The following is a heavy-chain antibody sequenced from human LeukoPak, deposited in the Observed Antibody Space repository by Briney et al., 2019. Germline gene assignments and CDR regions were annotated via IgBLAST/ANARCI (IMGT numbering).Heavy chain of an antibody. J-gene: IGHJ3*02. CDR2: INHSGST. V-gene: IGHV4-34*01. D-gene: IGHD2-15*01. CDR1: AGSSTGSY. CDR3: ARGFFGVAASRAFDI. Sequence: SETLSPTRPLYAGSSTGSYWSCSRHHPRNGREWIGEINHSGSTNYNPSLKSRVTISVDTSKNQFSLKLSSVTAADTAVYYCARGFFGVAASRAFDIWGQGTMVTASS.